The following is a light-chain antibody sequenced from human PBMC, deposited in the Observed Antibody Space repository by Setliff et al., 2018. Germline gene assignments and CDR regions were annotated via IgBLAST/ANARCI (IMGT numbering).Light chain of an antibody. V-gene: IGLV2-14*01. J-gene: IGLJ3*02. Sequence: QSALTQPASVSGSPGQSTTISCTGSRSDVGAYDYVSWYQQLPGEAPKLIIYDVDNRPSGVSDRFSRSKSGNTASLTISGLLSEDEGTYYCSSYTYISTLGFGGGTKGTVL. CDR2: DVD. CDR3: SSYTYISTLG. CDR1: RSDVGAYDY.